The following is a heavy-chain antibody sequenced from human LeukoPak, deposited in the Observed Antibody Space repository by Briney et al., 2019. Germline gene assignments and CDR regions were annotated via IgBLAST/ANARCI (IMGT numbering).Heavy chain of an antibody. CDR3: AKGEGVTMVRGVIYYYYYGMDV. J-gene: IGHJ6*04. CDR1: GFTFSSYG. CDR2: ISYDGSNK. D-gene: IGHD3-10*01. Sequence: PGGSLRLSCAASGFTFSSYGVHWVRQAPGKGLEWVAVISYDGSNKYYADSVKGRFTISRDNSKNTLYLQMNSLRAEDTAVYYCAKGEGVTMVRGVIYYYYYGMDVWGKGTTVTVSS. V-gene: IGHV3-30*18.